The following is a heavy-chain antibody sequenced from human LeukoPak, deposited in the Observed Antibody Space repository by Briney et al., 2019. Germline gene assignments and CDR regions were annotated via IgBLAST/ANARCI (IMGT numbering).Heavy chain of an antibody. V-gene: IGHV1-2*02. J-gene: IGHJ4*02. CDR3: ARDRIVGATGWGNY. CDR1: GYTFTGYY. CDR2: INPNSGGT. D-gene: IGHD1-26*01. Sequence: ASVKVSCKASGYTFTGYYMHWVRQAPGQGLEWMGWINPNSGGTNSAQKFQGRVTMTRDTSISTAYMELSRLTSDDTAVYYCARDRIVGATGWGNYWGQGTLVTVSS.